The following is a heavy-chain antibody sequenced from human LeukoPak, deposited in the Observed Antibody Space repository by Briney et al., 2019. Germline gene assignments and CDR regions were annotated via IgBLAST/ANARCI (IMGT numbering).Heavy chain of an antibody. V-gene: IGHV4-34*01. CDR1: GGSFSGYY. D-gene: IGHD3-9*01. CDR2: INHSGST. Sequence: PSETLSLTCAVYGGSFSGYYWSWIRQPPGKGLEWIGEINHSGSTNYNSSLKSRVTISVDTSKNQFSLKLSSVTAADTAVYFFTKSPPYDILTGHSNLNPEYYFDYWGQGTLVTVSS. J-gene: IGHJ4*02. CDR3: TKSPPYDILTGHSNLNPEYYFDY.